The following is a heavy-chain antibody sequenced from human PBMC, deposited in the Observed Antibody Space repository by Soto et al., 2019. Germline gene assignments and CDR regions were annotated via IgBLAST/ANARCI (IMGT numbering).Heavy chain of an antibody. CDR2: ISSSSSYI. J-gene: IGHJ6*02. D-gene: IGHD3-22*01. CDR3: VRDRVADKNYDSSGNDGMAV. Sequence: GGSLRLSCAASGFTFSSYSMNWVRQAPGKGLEWVSSISSSSSYIYYADSVKGRFTISRDNAKNSLYLQMNSLRAEDTAVYYCVRDRVADKNYDSSGNDGMAVWGQGTTATVSS. V-gene: IGHV3-21*01. CDR1: GFTFSSYS.